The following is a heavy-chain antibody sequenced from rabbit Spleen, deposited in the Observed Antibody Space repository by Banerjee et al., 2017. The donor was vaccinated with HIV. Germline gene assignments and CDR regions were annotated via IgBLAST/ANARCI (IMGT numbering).Heavy chain of an antibody. D-gene: IGHD4-1*01. V-gene: IGHV1S40*01. Sequence: QSLEESGGGLVKPGASLTLTCTASGFSFSTTYICWVRQAPGKGLEWIACIYTGNSKTYYANWAKGRFTISKTSSTTVTLQMISLTDADTARYFCARDLAGAVGWNFDLWGQGTLVTVS. J-gene: IGHJ4*01. CDR2: IYTGNSKT. CDR1: GFSFSTTY. CDR3: ARDLAGAVGWNFDL.